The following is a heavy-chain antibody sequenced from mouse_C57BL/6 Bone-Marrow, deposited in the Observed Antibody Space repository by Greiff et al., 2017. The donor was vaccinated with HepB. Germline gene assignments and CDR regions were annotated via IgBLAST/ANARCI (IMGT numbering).Heavy chain of an antibody. J-gene: IGHJ4*01. CDR1: GFTFSDAW. CDR2: IRNKANNHAT. CDR3: IDLLWSPYYAMDY. Sequence: EVQGVESGGGLVQPGGSMKLSCAASGFTFSDAWMDWVRQSPEKGLEWVAEIRNKANNHATYYAESVKGRFTISRDDSKSSVYLQMNSLRAEDTGIYYCIDLLWSPYYAMDYWGQGTSVTVSS. D-gene: IGHD2-1*01. V-gene: IGHV6-6*01.